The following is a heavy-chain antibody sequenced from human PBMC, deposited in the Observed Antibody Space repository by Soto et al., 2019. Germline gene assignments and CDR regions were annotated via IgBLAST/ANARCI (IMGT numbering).Heavy chain of an antibody. J-gene: IGHJ5*02. CDR1: GGTFSTYA. V-gene: IGHV1-69*01. CDR3: TRDGVLESGRNWFGP. CDR2: IIPLFGTA. Sequence: QVQLVQSGAEVKKPGSSVKVSCKASGGTFSTYAIDWVRQAPGQGLEWMGGIIPLFGTAKYAQNFQGRITITADESTNTAYMELRSLRSDDTAIYYCTRDGVLESGRNWFGPWGQGTLVIVSS. D-gene: IGHD3-3*01.